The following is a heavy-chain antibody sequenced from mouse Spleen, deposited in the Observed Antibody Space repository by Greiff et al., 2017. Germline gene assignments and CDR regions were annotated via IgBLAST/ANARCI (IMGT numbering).Heavy chain of an antibody. V-gene: IGHV1-53*01. CDR1: GFTFTSYW. CDR3: ARRENYYGSSFDY. CDR2: INTSNGGT. J-gene: IGHJ2*01. D-gene: IGHD1-1*01. Sequence: QVQLKQSGTELVKPGASVKLSCKASGFTFTSYWMHWVKQSPGQGLEWIVNINTSNGGTNYNEKFKSKATLTVDKSTSTAYMQLSILTSEDSAVYYCARRENYYGSSFDYWGQGTTLTVSS.